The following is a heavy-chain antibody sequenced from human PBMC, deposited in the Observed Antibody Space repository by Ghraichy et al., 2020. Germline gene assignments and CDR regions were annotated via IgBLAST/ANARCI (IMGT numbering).Heavy chain of an antibody. D-gene: IGHD2-15*01. CDR3: ARDRAPLLWAAEGSYYYYGMDV. CDR1: GYTFTGYY. CDR2: INPNSGGT. J-gene: IGHJ6*02. V-gene: IGHV1-2*02. Sequence: ASVKVSCKASGYTFTGYYQHWVRQAPGQGLEWMGWINPNSGGTNYAQKFQGRVTMTRDTSISTAYMEMSRLRSDDTAVYYCARDRAPLLWAAEGSYYYYGMDVWGQGTTVTVAS.